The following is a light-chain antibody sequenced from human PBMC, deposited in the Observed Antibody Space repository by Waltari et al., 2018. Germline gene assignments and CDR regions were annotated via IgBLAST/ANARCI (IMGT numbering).Light chain of an antibody. CDR2: WAS. J-gene: IGKJ1*01. Sequence: DIVMTQSPDSLAVSLGDRATINCKSSQRLFYRPNNKNYGAWYQQQTGQPPKLLIYWASNRESGVPDRFRGSGSGTDFTLTISSLQAEDVAVYFCQQYYTTPRTFGPGTKVEI. CDR3: QQYYTTPRT. V-gene: IGKV4-1*01. CDR1: QRLFYRPNNKNY.